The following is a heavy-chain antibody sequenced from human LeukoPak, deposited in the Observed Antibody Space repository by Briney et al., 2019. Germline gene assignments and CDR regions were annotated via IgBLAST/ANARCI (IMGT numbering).Heavy chain of an antibody. Sequence: GASVKVSCKASGGTFSSYAISWVRQAPGQGLEWMGGIIPIFGTANYAQKFQGRVTITADESTSTAYMELRSLRSEDTAVYYCARGPGYSYDLWYFDYWGQGTLVTVSS. CDR1: GGTFSSYA. CDR3: ARGPGYSYDLWYFDY. J-gene: IGHJ4*02. CDR2: IIPIFGTA. V-gene: IGHV1-69*13. D-gene: IGHD5-18*01.